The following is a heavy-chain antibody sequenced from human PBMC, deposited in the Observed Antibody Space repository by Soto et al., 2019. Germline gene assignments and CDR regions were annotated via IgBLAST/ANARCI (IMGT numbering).Heavy chain of an antibody. CDR2: ISSSSSYI. Sequence: CAASVFTFSSYSMNWVRQAPGKGLEWVSSISSSSSYIYYADSVKGRFTISRDNAKNSLYLQMNSLRAEDTAVYYCARDFISGSIAELFDRWGKGTLVTVSS. V-gene: IGHV3-21*01. D-gene: IGHD6-6*01. CDR3: ARDFISGSIAELFDR. J-gene: IGHJ4*02. CDR1: VFTFSSYS.